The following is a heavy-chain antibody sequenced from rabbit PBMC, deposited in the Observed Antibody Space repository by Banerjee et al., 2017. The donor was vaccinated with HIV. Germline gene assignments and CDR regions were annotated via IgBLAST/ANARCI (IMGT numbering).Heavy chain of an antibody. CDR2: INTGDGST. CDR1: GFTLSSNYW. CDR3: ARDLAGVIGWNFDL. Sequence: EGSLTLTCKASGFTLSSNYWIYWVRQAPGKGLEWIGCINTGDGSTYYASWVNGRFTVSRSTSLNTVDLKMTSLTAADTATYFCARDLAGVIGWNFDLWGPGTLFTVS. J-gene: IGHJ4*01. V-gene: IGHV1S43*01. D-gene: IGHD4-1*01.